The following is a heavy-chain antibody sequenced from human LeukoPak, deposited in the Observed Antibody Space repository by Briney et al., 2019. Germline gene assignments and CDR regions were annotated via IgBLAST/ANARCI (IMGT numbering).Heavy chain of an antibody. CDR2: ISCGGGT. CDR3: VMKSLAIAAAATFFGS. Sequence: PGGTLRLSCAASGFTVSNNLVTWVREAPGTGLEWVSIISCGGGTDYAASVPGRFTISRANYKHPVHLQLDSLSAEETAVYHCVMKSLAIAAAATFFGSWGQGTLVTVSS. CDR1: GFTVSNNL. J-gene: IGHJ4*02. D-gene: IGHD6-13*01. V-gene: IGHV3-53*01.